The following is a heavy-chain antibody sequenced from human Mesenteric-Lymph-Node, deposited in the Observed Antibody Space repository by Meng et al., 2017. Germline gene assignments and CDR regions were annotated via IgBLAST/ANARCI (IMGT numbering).Heavy chain of an antibody. Sequence: GESLKISCAASGFTFRNYDMAWVRQAPGKGLEWVSALSGSGDTTYYADSVRGRFTISRDNSKNTLYLQMNSLRADDTAVYYCAKATTYFDSVGYYERSSYYFDYWGQGTLVTVSS. V-gene: IGHV3-23*01. CDR3: AKATTYFDSVGYYERSSYYFDY. J-gene: IGHJ4*02. D-gene: IGHD3-22*01. CDR2: LSGSGDTT. CDR1: GFTFRNYD.